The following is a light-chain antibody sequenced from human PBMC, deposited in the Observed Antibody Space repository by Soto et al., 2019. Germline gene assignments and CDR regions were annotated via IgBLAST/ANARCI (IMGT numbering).Light chain of an antibody. V-gene: IGKV1-9*01. CDR2: DAS. Sequence: DIQLTQSPSFLSASVGDRVTITCRASQGISSYLAWYQQKPGKAPKLLIYDASNLESGVPSRFSGSGSGTEFTLAISSLQPDDFATYYCQQYNNYPRTFGQETKV. J-gene: IGKJ1*01. CDR3: QQYNNYPRT. CDR1: QGISSY.